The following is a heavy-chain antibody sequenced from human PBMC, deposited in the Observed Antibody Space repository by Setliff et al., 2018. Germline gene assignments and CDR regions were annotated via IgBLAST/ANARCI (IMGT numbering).Heavy chain of an antibody. D-gene: IGHD1-26*01. CDR2: INAGNGNI. V-gene: IGHV1-3*01. CDR3: ARGDVYSGSYYHFGY. Sequence: ASVKVSCKASGDTSTTYAIHWVRQAPGQGLEWMGWINAGNGNIRYSQNFQGRVTITRDTSASTAYMELSSLTSEDTAIYYCARGDVYSGSYYHFGYWGQGTLVTV. CDR1: GDTSTTYA. J-gene: IGHJ4*02.